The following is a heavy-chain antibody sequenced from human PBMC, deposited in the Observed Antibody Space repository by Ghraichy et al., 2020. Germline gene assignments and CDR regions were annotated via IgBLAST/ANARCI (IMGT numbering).Heavy chain of an antibody. CDR1: GGSISSYY. J-gene: IGHJ3*02. CDR2: IYYSGST. D-gene: IGHD3-22*01. Sequence: SQTLSLTCTVSGGSISSYYWSWIRQPPGKGLEWIGYIYYSGSTNYNPSLKSRVTISVDTSKNQFSLKLSSVTAADTAVYYCARDYYDSSEYAFDIWGQGTMVTVSS. V-gene: IGHV4-59*01. CDR3: ARDYYDSSEYAFDI.